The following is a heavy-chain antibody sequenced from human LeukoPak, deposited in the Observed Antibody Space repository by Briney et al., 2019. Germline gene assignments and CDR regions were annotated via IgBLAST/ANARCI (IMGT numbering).Heavy chain of an antibody. CDR1: GFTFSNYW. D-gene: IGHD5-18*01. CDR2: IKQDGSEK. J-gene: IGHJ4*02. Sequence: GGSLRLSYAASGFTFSNYWMSWVRPAPGKGLEWVANIKQDGSEKYYVDSVKGRFTISRDNAKNSLYLQMNSLRAEDTAVYYCARDRWGYSYGGDWGQGTLVTVSS. CDR3: ARDRWGYSYGGD. V-gene: IGHV3-7*01.